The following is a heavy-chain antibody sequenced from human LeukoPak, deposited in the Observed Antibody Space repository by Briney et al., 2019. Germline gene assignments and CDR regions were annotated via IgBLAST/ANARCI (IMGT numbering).Heavy chain of an antibody. CDR3: ARQEGSGWYLDY. CDR2: IYPEDSDT. D-gene: IGHD6-19*01. V-gene: IGHV5-51*01. Sequence: ESLKISWQCSGYSFTNYWIAWVRQMPGQGLEWMGIIYPEDSDTRDSPSFQGQVTISVNKSISTAYLQGSRLNASDTAIYDFARQEGSGWYLDYWGKGTLVTVSS. CDR1: GYSFTNYW. J-gene: IGHJ4*02.